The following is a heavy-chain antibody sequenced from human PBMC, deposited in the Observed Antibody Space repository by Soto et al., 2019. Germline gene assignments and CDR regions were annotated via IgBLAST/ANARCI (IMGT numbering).Heavy chain of an antibody. CDR1: GFSFSLYW. V-gene: IGHV3-74*01. D-gene: IGHD1-26*01. CDR3: ARDFGEVGATAVYDI. CDR2: INGHGSDT. Sequence: GSLRLSCAASGFSFSLYWMHSVRQAPGKGLVWVSRINGHGSDTSYGDSVKGRFTTSRGNAKNTLYLHMNSLGAEDTAVYYCARDFGEVGATAVYDIWGQGTMVTVSS. J-gene: IGHJ3*02.